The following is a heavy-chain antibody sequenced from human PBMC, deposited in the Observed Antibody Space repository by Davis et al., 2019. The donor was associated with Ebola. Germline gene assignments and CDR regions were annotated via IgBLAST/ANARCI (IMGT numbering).Heavy chain of an antibody. V-gene: IGHV1-18*01. D-gene: IGHD1-7*01. CDR3: ARGEDWNYAPVFDV. CDR2: ITGYNGGT. Sequence: ASVKVSCKTSGYSFTTYGITWVRQAPGQGLEWMGWITGYNGGTNYEKKLQDRVTMTIDPATATAYMELRGLTSDDTAMYYCARGEDWNYAPVFDVWGQGTPVTVAS. J-gene: IGHJ3*01. CDR1: GYSFTTYG.